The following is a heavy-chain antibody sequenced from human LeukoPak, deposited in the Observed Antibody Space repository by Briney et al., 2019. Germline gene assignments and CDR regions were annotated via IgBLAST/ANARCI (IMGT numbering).Heavy chain of an antibody. CDR1: GYTFTGYY. CDR3: ATAEFVGATAPY. D-gene: IGHD1-26*01. J-gene: IGHJ4*02. Sequence: ASVKVSCKASGYTFTGYYMHLVRQAPGQGLEWMGWINPNSGGTNYAQKFQGRVTMTRDTSISTAYMELSRLRSDDTAVYYCATAEFVGATAPYWGQGTLVTVSS. V-gene: IGHV1-2*02. CDR2: INPNSGGT.